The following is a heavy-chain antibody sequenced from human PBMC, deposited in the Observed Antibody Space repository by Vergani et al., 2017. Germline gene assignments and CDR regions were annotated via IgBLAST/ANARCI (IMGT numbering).Heavy chain of an antibody. J-gene: IGHJ1*01. D-gene: IGHD2-2*01. CDR1: GYTFTGYY. V-gene: IGHV1-2*02. CDR2: INPNSGGT. CDR3: ASFLPAAIWAEYFQH. Sequence: QVQLVQSGAEVKKPGASVKVSCKASGYTFTGYYMHWVRQAPGQGLEWMGWINPNSGGTNYAQKFQGRVTMTRDTSISTAYMELSSLRSEDTAVYYCASFLPAAIWAEYFQHWGQGTLVTVSS.